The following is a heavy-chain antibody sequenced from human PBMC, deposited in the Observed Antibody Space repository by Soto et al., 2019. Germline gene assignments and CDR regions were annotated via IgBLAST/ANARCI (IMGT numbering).Heavy chain of an antibody. CDR3: AKVPSGATPGY. J-gene: IGHJ4*02. V-gene: IGHV3-30*18. CDR1: GFTFSSYG. CDR2: ISYDGSNK. D-gene: IGHD1-26*01. Sequence: PGGSLRLSCAASGFTFSSYGMHWVRQAPGKGLEWVAVISYDGSNKYYADSVKGRFTISRDNSKNTLYLQMNSLRAEDTAVYYCAKVPSGATPGYWGQGTLVTVSS.